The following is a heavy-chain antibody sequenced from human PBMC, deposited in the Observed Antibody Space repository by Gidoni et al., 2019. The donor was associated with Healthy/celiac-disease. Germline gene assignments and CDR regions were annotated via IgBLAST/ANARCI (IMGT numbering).Heavy chain of an antibody. V-gene: IGHV3-7*03. D-gene: IGHD2-15*01. CDR3: ARGPRYCSGGSCYRYFQH. CDR2: IKQDGSEK. Sequence: EVPLVESGRGLVQPGGSLRLSCAASGFPFSSYWMSWVRQAPGKGLEWVANIKQDGSEKYYVDSVKGRFTISRDNAKNSLYLQMNSLRAEDTAVYYCARGPRYCSGGSCYRYFQHWGQGTLVTVSS. CDR1: GFPFSSYW. J-gene: IGHJ1*01.